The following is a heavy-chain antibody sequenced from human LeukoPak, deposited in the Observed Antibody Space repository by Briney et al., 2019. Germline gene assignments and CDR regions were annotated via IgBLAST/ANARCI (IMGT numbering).Heavy chain of an antibody. CDR3: ARVLWFGELSSYY. V-gene: IGHV1-8*01. CDR1: GYTFTSYD. CDR2: MNPNSGNT. J-gene: IGHJ4*02. Sequence: GASVKVSYKASGYTFTSYDINWVRQATGQGLEWMGWMNPNSGNTGYAQKFQGRVTMTRNTSISTAYMELSSLRSEDTAVYYCARVLWFGELSSYYWGQGTLVTVSS. D-gene: IGHD3-10*01.